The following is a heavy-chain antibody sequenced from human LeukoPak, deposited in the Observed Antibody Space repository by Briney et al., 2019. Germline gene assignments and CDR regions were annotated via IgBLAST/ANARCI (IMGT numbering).Heavy chain of an antibody. Sequence: ASVKVSCKASGYTFTSHFMHWVRQAPGQGLEWMGIINPRGGSTSYTQKFQGRVTMTTDTSTSTAYMELRSLRSDDTAVYYCARVGIFGHGRWFDYWGQGTLVTVSS. V-gene: IGHV1-46*01. CDR3: ARVGIFGHGRWFDY. CDR2: INPRGGST. CDR1: GYTFTSHF. D-gene: IGHD7-27*01. J-gene: IGHJ4*02.